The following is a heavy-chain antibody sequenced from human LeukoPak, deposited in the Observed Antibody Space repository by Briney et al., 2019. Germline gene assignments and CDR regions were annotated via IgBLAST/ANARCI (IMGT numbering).Heavy chain of an antibody. Sequence: GGSLRLSCAVSGFSFRTYWMDWVRQAPGKGLVWVSRINGDGSSTIYADSVKGRFTISRDNAKNTLYLQMYGLRAEDTAVYYCARTGYSYEFDYWGQGTLVTVS. CDR1: GFSFRTYW. V-gene: IGHV3-74*01. CDR2: INGDGSST. CDR3: ARTGYSYEFDY. J-gene: IGHJ4*02. D-gene: IGHD5-18*01.